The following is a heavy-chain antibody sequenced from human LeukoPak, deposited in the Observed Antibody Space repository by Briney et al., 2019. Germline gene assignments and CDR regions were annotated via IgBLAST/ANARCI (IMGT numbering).Heavy chain of an antibody. Sequence: PGGSLRLSCAASGFTFSSYAMHWVRQAPGKGLEWVAVISYDGSNKYYADSVKGRFTISRDNSKNTLYLQMNSLRAEDTAVYYCAKDAWATMDVWGQGTMVTVSS. CDR3: AKDAWATMDV. CDR2: ISYDGSNK. CDR1: GFTFSSYA. J-gene: IGHJ6*02. V-gene: IGHV3-30-3*01. D-gene: IGHD1-26*01.